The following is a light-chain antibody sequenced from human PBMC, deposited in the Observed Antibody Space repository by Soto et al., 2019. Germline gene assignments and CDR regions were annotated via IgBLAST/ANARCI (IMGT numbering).Light chain of an antibody. Sequence: QSALTQSPSASASLGASVKLTCTLSSGHSSYAIAWHQQQPEKGPRYLMKLNSDGSHSKGDGIPDRFSGSSSGAERYLTISSLQSEDEADYYCQTWGTGLVVFGGGTQLTVL. CDR2: LNSDGSH. V-gene: IGLV4-69*01. CDR1: SGHSSYA. CDR3: QTWGTGLVV. J-gene: IGLJ2*01.